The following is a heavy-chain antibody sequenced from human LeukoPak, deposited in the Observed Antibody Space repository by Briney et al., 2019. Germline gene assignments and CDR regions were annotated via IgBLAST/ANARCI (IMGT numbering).Heavy chain of an antibody. CDR2: MSINSGVK. Sequence: GGSLRLSCAASGFTFSSYSMNWVRQAPGKGLEWVSYMSINSGVKYHADSVKGRFTISRDNAKNSLYLQMNSLRDEDTAVYYCAREIEYRTSGAGYWGQGTLVTVSS. CDR1: GFTFSSYS. D-gene: IGHD6-6*01. CDR3: AREIEYRTSGAGY. J-gene: IGHJ4*02. V-gene: IGHV3-21*01.